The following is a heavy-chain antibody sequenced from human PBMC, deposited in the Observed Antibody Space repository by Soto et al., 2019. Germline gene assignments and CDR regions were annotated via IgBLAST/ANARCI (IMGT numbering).Heavy chain of an antibody. V-gene: IGHV3-30-3*01. CDR3: ARDGLIWFGSDALDI. D-gene: IGHD3-10*01. J-gene: IGHJ3*02. CDR1: GFTFSSYA. CDR2: ISYDGSNK. Sequence: QVQLVESGGGVVQPGRSLRLSCAASGFTFSSYAMHWVRQAPGKGLEWVAVISYDGSNKDYADSVKGRFTISRDNSKNTLYLQMNSLRTADTAVYYCARDGLIWFGSDALDIWGQGTRVTVSP.